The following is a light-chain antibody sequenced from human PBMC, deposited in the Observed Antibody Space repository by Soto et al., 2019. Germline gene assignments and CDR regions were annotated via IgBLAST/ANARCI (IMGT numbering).Light chain of an antibody. J-gene: IGKJ1*01. CDR2: KAS. CDR3: QQYNSYLPT. V-gene: IGKV1-5*03. CDR1: QSISVW. Sequence: EIQMTQSPSTLSASVGDRVTITCRASQSISVWLAWYQQKAGKAPNLLIYKASRLESGVPSRFRVSGSDKQLTLTTSGLQPGDSATYYCQQYNSYLPTVGQGTKVDIK.